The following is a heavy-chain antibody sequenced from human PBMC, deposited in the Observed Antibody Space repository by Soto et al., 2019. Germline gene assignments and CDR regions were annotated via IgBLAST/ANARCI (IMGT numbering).Heavy chain of an antibody. V-gene: IGHV1-69*02. Sequence: SVKVSCKASGGTFSSYTISWVRQAPGQGLEWMGRIIPILGIANYAQKFQGRVTITADKSTSTAYMELSSLRSEDTAVYYCARFHAGDDFWSGYEYFQHWGQGTLVTVSS. CDR1: GGTFSSYT. J-gene: IGHJ1*01. CDR2: IIPILGIA. D-gene: IGHD3-3*01. CDR3: ARFHAGDDFWSGYEYFQH.